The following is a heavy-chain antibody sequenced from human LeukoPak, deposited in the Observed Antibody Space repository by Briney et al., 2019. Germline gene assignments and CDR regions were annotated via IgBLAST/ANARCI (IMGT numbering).Heavy chain of an antibody. D-gene: IGHD1-26*01. V-gene: IGHV4-4*07. Sequence: SETLSLTCTASGGSIGSYYWSWIRQPAGKGLEWIGRVYTSGSTHYNPSLKSRVTMSVDTSKNQFSLKLSSVTAADTAVYYCARGPPSGATRFDYWGQGTLVTVSS. CDR2: VYTSGST. CDR1: GGSIGSYY. CDR3: ARGPPSGATRFDY. J-gene: IGHJ4*02.